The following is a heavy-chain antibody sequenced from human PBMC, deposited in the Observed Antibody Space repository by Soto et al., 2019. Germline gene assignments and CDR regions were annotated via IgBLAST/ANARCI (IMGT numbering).Heavy chain of an antibody. CDR1: GDSISSGY. CDR3: ARDSGIWNDHEPCDI. CDR2: IYYSGST. J-gene: IGHJ3*02. Sequence: QVQLQESGPGLVKPSETLSLTCTVSGDSISSGYWGWIRQPPGKGLEWIGYIYYSGSTNYNPSLKSRVTISRDTKNQFSLRLSSVTAGDTAMYYCARDSGIWNDHEPCDIWGQGTMVTVSS. D-gene: IGHD1-1*01. V-gene: IGHV4-59*01.